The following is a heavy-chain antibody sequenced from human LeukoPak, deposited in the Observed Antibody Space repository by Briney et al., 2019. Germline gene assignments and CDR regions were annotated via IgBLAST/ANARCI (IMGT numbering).Heavy chain of an antibody. V-gene: IGHV3-30-3*01. CDR2: ISYDGSNK. D-gene: IGHD3-3*01. CDR3: ARVVTIFGVATDWFDP. Sequence: GGSLRLSCAASGFTFDDYAMHWVRHAPGKGLEWVAVISYDGSNKYYADSVKGRFTISRDNSKNTLYLQMNSLRAEDTAVYYCARVVTIFGVATDWFDPWGQGTLVTVSS. CDR1: GFTFDDYA. J-gene: IGHJ5*02.